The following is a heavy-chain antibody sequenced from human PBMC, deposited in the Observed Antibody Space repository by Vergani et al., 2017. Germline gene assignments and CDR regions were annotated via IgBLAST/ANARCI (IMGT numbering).Heavy chain of an antibody. CDR2: INPSGGST. V-gene: IGHV1-46*01. J-gene: IGHJ6*02. CDR1: GYSFTSYY. CDR3: AREGPYGSGRLVKGMDV. Sequence: QVQLVQSGAEVKKPGASVQVSCKASGYSFTSYYMHWVRQAPGQGLEWMGIINPSGGSTSYDQKFQGRVTMTRDTSTSTVYMELSSLRSEETAVYYCAREGPYGSGRLVKGMDVWGQGTTVTVSS. D-gene: IGHD3-10*01.